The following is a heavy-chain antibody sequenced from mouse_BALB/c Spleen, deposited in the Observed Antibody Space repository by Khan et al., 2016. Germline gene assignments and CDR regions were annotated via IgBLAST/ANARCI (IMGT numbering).Heavy chain of an antibody. CDR2: IYPGSGST. V-gene: IGHV1-77*01. CDR1: GYTFTDYV. Sequence: QVQLKQSGPELVKPGASVKMSCKASGYTFTDYVISWVKQRTGQGLEWIGEIYPGSGSTYYNEKFKGKATLTADKSSNTAYMQLSSLTSEDSAVYFWARADAGRFAYWGQGTLVTVSA. CDR3: ARADAGRFAY. J-gene: IGHJ3*01.